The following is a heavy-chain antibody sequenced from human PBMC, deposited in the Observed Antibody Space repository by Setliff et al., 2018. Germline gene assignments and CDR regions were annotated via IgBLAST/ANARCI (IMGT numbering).Heavy chain of an antibody. CDR1: GGSISSGSNY. Sequence: SETLSLTCTVSGGSISSGSNYWSWIRQPAGRGLEWIGHIDPSGNTNYHPSLKSRVTISLDTSKNLFSLNLSSVTAADTAVYYCARVLGYNGYGNYYIYYFMDVWGKGTTVT. CDR2: IDPSGNT. J-gene: IGHJ6*03. V-gene: IGHV4-61*09. D-gene: IGHD5-12*01. CDR3: ARVLGYNGYGNYYIYYFMDV.